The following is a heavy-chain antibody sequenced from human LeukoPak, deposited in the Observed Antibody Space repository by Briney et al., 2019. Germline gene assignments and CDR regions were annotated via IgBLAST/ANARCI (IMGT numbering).Heavy chain of an antibody. CDR2: LYSSATT. CDR1: GFTVSSNY. V-gene: IGHV3-53*01. CDR3: TRDHYDNGWCYLDY. J-gene: IGHJ4*02. Sequence: GGSLRLSCAASGFTVSSNYMTWVRQAPGKGLEWVSILYSSATTYYADSVTGRFTISRDNSKNTLYLQMNSLRAEDAALYYCTRDHYDNGWCYLDYWGQGTLVTVSS. D-gene: IGHD6-19*01.